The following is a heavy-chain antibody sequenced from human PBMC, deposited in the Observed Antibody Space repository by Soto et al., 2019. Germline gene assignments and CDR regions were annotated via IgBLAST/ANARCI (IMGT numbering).Heavy chain of an antibody. D-gene: IGHD1-26*01. Sequence: EVQLLESGGSLVQPGGSLRLSCAASGFTFSSYPMVWVRQAPGKGLESISSISGSGTSYYADSVKGRFTISRDNSENTRYLQMNSLRAEDTAVYYCAKVITTDISYWYGMDVWGQGTTVTVS. CDR2: ISGSGTS. J-gene: IGHJ6*02. V-gene: IGHV3-23*01. CDR1: GFTFSSYP. CDR3: AKVITTDISYWYGMDV.